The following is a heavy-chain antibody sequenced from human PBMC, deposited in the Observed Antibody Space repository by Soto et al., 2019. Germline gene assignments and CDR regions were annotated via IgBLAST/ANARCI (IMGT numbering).Heavy chain of an antibody. CDR1: GFTFDDYA. D-gene: IGHD6-13*01. J-gene: IGHJ5*02. CDR3: AKDAYSSSWYGMFDP. CDR2: IGWNSGSI. Sequence: LSLSCAASGFTFDDYAMHWVRQAPGKGLGWVSGIGWNSGSIGYADSVKGRFTISRDNAKNSLYLQMNSLRAEDTALYYCAKDAYSSSWYGMFDPWGQGTLVTVSS. V-gene: IGHV3-9*01.